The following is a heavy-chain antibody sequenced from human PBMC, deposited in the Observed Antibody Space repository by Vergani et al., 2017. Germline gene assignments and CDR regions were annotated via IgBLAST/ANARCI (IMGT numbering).Heavy chain of an antibody. CDR2: IKQDGSEK. V-gene: IGHV3-7*03. D-gene: IGHD2-21*02. Sequence: EVQLVESGGGLVQPGGSLRLSCAASGFTFSSYWMSWVRQAPGKGLEWVANIKQDGSEKYYVDSVKGRFTISRDNAKNSLYLQMNSLRAEDTAVYYCAXGPPAWIVVVTASLMDVWGQGTTVTVSS. CDR1: GFTFSSYW. CDR3: AXGPPAWIVVVTASLMDV. J-gene: IGHJ6*02.